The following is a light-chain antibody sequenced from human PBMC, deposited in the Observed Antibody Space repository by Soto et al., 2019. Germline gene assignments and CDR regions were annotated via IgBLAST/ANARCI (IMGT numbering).Light chain of an antibody. Sequence: EVVLTQSPGTVSLSPGERATLSCRASQSITSNYLAWYQQKPGQAPRLLIYAASSRATGIPDRFSGSGSGTYFTLRISRLEPEDFAVYYCQQYGSSVTWTFGQGTKVEIK. V-gene: IGKV3-20*01. J-gene: IGKJ1*01. CDR2: AAS. CDR3: QQYGSSVTWT. CDR1: QSITSNY.